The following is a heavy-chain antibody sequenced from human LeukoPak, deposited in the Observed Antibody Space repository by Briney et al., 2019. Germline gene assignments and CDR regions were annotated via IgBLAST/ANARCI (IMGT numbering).Heavy chain of an antibody. J-gene: IGHJ5*02. V-gene: IGHV4-31*03. CDR1: GGSISSGGYS. CDR2: IYYSGST. D-gene: IGHD5-12*01. CDR3: ARDQYGGYVYNWFDP. Sequence: SETLSLTCTVSGGSISSGGYSWSWIRQHPVKGLEWIGYIYYSGSTYYNPSLKSRVTISVDTSKHQFSLKLSSVTDADTAVYYCARDQYGGYVYNWFDPWGQGTLVTVSS.